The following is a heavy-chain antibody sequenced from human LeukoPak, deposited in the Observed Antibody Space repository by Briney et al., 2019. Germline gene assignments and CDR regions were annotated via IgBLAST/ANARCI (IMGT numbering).Heavy chain of an antibody. Sequence: PGGSLRLSCAASGFTFSSYAMHWVRQAPGKGLEWVAVISYDGSNKYYADSVKGRFTISRDNSKNTLYLQMNSLRAEDTAVYYCAKMGNYYGSGSYDTYFDYWGQGTLVTVSS. V-gene: IGHV3-30*04. CDR1: GFTFSSYA. D-gene: IGHD3-10*01. CDR3: AKMGNYYGSGSYDTYFDY. J-gene: IGHJ4*02. CDR2: ISYDGSNK.